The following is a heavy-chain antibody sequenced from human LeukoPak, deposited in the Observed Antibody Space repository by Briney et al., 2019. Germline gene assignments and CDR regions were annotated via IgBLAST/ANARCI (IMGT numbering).Heavy chain of an antibody. D-gene: IGHD1-1*01. CDR3: AKFPNWNDPGP. CDR1: GLTFSSYA. CDR2: VSASGGTT. J-gene: IGHJ5*02. Sequence: GGSLRLSCAASGLTFSSYAMSWVRQAPGKGLEWVSSVSASGGTTNYADSVKGRFTISRDNSKNTLYLQMNSLRVEDKAVYYCAKFPNWNDPGPWGQGTLVTVSS. V-gene: IGHV3-23*01.